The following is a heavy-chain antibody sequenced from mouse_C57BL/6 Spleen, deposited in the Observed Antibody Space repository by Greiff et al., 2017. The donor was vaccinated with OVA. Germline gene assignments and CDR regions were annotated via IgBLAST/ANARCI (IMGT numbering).Heavy chain of an antibody. Sequence: QVQLQQSGAELVRPGTSVKVSCKASGYAFTNYLIEWVKQRPGQGLEWIGVINPGSGGTNYNEKFKGKATLTVDKSSSTAYMQLSSLTSEDSAVYYCARYATGNCAMAYWGQGTSVTVSS. CDR3: ARYATGNCAMAY. CDR1: GYAFTNYL. D-gene: IGHD6-1*01. J-gene: IGHJ4*01. V-gene: IGHV1-54*01. CDR2: INPGSGGT.